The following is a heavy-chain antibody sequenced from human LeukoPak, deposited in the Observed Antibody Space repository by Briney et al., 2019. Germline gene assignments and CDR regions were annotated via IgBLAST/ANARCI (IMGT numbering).Heavy chain of an antibody. CDR2: ISGSGGST. D-gene: IGHD3-16*02. V-gene: IGHV3-23*01. Sequence: PGGSLRLSCAASGFTFSSYAMSWVRQAPGKGLEWVSAISGSGGSTYYADSVKGRFTIPRDNSKNTLYLQMNSLRAEDTAVYYCAKASDYVWGSYRPWDYWGQGTLVTVSS. CDR3: AKASDYVWGSYRPWDY. J-gene: IGHJ4*02. CDR1: GFTFSSYA.